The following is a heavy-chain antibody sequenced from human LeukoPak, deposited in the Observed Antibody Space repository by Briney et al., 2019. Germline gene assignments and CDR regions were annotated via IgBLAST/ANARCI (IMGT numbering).Heavy chain of an antibody. CDR2: ISAYNGNT. D-gene: IGHD3-10*01. J-gene: IGHJ5*02. CDR1: GYTFTSHG. Sequence: ASVKVSCKASGYTFTSHGICWVRQDPAPGLEWMGWISAYNGNTNYAQQPQGRVTMTTDTSTSTAYMELRSLRSDDAAVYYCARDYYGSGVRWSDPWGQGTLVTVST. V-gene: IGHV1-18*01. CDR3: ARDYYGSGVRWSDP.